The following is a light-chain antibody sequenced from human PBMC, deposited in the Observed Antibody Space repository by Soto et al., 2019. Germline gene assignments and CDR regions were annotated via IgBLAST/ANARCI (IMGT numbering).Light chain of an antibody. Sequence: DIVMTQSPDSLTVSLGERATINCKSSQTVLYSTNNKNYLAWYQHKPGQPPKLLIYWASTREFGDPDRFSGSGSATDFTLTISSLQAEDVAVYYCQQYYTTPRTFGQGTKVEIK. CDR3: QQYYTTPRT. CDR1: QTVLYSTNNKNY. CDR2: WAS. J-gene: IGKJ1*01. V-gene: IGKV4-1*01.